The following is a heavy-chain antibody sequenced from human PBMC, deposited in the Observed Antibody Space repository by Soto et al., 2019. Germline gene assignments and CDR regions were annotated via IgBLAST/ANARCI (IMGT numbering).Heavy chain of an antibody. V-gene: IGHV4-30-4*01. CDR2: IYYSGST. CDR1: GCSISSGDYY. D-gene: IGHD3-22*01. J-gene: IGHJ5*02. Sequence: SETLSLTCTVSGCSISSGDYYWSWILHPPGKGLEWIEYIYYSGSTYYNPSIKSRVTISVDTSKNQFSMKLSSVTAADTTVYYCARGSYYYDSSPAHPSWGQGTLVTVYS. CDR3: ARGSYYYDSSPAHPS.